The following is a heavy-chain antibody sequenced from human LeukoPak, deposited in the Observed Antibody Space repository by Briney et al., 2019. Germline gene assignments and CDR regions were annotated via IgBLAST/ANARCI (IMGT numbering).Heavy chain of an antibody. Sequence: GGSLRLSCAASGFTFSSYGMHWVRQAPGKGLEWVAVISYDGSNKYYADSVKGRFTISRDNSKNTLFLQMNSLRADDTAIYCCAKPLYNSGWYGGGDSWGQGTLVTVSS. CDR1: GFTFSSYG. V-gene: IGHV3-30*18. J-gene: IGHJ5*02. CDR2: ISYDGSNK. D-gene: IGHD6-19*01. CDR3: AKPLYNSGWYGGGDS.